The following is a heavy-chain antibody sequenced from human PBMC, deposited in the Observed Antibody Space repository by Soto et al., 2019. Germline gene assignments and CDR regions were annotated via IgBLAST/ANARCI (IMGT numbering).Heavy chain of an antibody. D-gene: IGHD3-22*01. Sequence: SETLSLTCTVSGGSISSYYWSWIRQPPGKGLEWIGYIYYSGSTNYNPSLKSRVTISVDTSKNQFSLKLSSVTAADTAVYYCARHRYDSSGYYYPYFDYWGQGTLVTVSS. V-gene: IGHV4-59*01. CDR3: ARHRYDSSGYYYPYFDY. CDR1: GGSISSYY. CDR2: IYYSGST. J-gene: IGHJ4*02.